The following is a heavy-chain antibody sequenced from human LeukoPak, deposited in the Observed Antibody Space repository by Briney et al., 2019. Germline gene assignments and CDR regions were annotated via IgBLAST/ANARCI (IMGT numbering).Heavy chain of an antibody. CDR3: ANRMTF. CDR2: IYSDART. Sequence: PGGSLRLSCAASGVTASRDYMSWVRQAPGKGLEWVSLIYSDARTYYADYVKGRFTISRHNSKNTLFLQMDSLRTEDTAIYYCANRMTFGGQGTLVTVSS. J-gene: IGHJ4*02. CDR1: GVTASRDY. V-gene: IGHV3-53*04. D-gene: IGHD1-14*01.